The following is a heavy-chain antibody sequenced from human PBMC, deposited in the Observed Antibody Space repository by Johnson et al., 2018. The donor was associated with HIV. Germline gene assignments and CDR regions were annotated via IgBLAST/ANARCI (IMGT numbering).Heavy chain of an antibody. Sequence: QVQLVESGGGLVQPGGSLRLSCAASGFTFSEYYMSWVRQSPGKGLEWVSYISSSGNTIYYADSVKGRFTISRDNAKNSVDLQMNSLRVDDTAVYYCARRRVAGDDAFDMWGQGTMVSVSS. CDR2: ISSSGNTI. V-gene: IGHV3-11*04. D-gene: IGHD6-19*01. J-gene: IGHJ3*02. CDR1: GFTFSEYY. CDR3: ARRRVAGDDAFDM.